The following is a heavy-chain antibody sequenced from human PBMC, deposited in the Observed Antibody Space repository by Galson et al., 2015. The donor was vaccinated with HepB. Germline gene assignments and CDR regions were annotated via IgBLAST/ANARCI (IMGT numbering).Heavy chain of an antibody. V-gene: IGHV3-23*05. CDR2: VDAIGTTT. J-gene: IGHJ4*01. Sequence: SLRLSCAASGIAFRDYGMSWVRQSPERGLEWVSTVDAIGTTTHYADSVRGRFTISRDNSRHTVSLQMNSLRVEDTAIYCCAKDCCGDSFFDYWGHGTLVIVS. CDR1: GIAFRDYG. CDR3: AKDCCGDSFFDY. D-gene: IGHD4-23*01.